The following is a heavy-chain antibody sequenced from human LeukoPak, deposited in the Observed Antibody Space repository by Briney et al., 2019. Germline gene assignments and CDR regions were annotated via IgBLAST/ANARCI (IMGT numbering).Heavy chain of an antibody. CDR1: GFTFNMYA. D-gene: IGHD7-27*01. Sequence: PGGSLRLSCATSGFTFNMYAMGWVRQAPGKGRQWVSSISGSGDTTYYADSVKGRFTISRDNSKNTLYLQMNSLGADGAAIYYCAKERLGNTKWFDPWGQGTLVTVSS. CDR3: AKERLGNTKWFDP. J-gene: IGHJ5*02. V-gene: IGHV3-23*01. CDR2: ISGSGDTT.